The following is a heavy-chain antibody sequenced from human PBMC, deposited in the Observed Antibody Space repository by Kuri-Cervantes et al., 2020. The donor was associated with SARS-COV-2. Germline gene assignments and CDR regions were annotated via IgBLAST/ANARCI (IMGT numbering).Heavy chain of an antibody. CDR3: ASHPRGSGSYYLD. J-gene: IGHJ4*02. Sequence: GGSLRLSCAASGFTFSSYSMNWVRQAPGKGLEWVAVIWYDGSNKYYADSVKGRFTISRDNSKNTLYLQMNSLRAEDTAVYYCASHPRGSGSYYLDWGQGTLVTVSS. CDR1: GFTFSSYS. V-gene: IGHV3-33*08. D-gene: IGHD3-10*01. CDR2: IWYDGSNK.